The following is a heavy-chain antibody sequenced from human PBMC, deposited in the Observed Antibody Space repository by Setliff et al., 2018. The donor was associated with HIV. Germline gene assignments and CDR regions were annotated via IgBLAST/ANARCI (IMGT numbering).Heavy chain of an antibody. V-gene: IGHV3-21*01. J-gene: IGHJ3*02. CDR2: ITSSSHYI. D-gene: IGHD3-10*01. CDR1: GSTFNSYT. CDR3: ASQRGFRGVIMRDDAFDI. Sequence: GGSLRLSCAASGSTFNSYTMNWVRQAPGKGLEWVSSITSSSHYIYYADSVKGRFTISRGNAKKSMYLQMNSLRAEDTAVYYCASQRGFRGVIMRDDAFDIWGQGAMVTVS.